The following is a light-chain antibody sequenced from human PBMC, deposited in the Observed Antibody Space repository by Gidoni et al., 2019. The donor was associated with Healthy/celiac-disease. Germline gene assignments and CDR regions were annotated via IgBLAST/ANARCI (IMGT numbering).Light chain of an antibody. V-gene: IGKV3-11*01. J-gene: IGKJ3*01. CDR3: QQRSTLFT. CDR1: QSVSSY. CDR2: DAS. Sequence: EIVLTQSPATLSLSPWERATLSCRASQSVSSYLAWYQQKPGQAPRLLIYDASNRATGIPARFSGSGSGTDFTLTISSLEPEDFAVYYCQQRSTLFTFGPGTKVDIK.